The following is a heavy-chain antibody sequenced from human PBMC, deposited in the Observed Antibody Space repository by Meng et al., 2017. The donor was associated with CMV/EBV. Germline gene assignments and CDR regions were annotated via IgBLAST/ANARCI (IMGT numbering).Heavy chain of an antibody. CDR2: INPNSGGT. J-gene: IGHJ4*02. CDR3: ARWGGTYRLALGYFDY. D-gene: IGHD6-19*01. Sequence: ASVKVSCKASGYTFTGYYMHWVRQAPGQGLEWMGWINPNSGGTNYAQKLQGRVTMTRDTSISTAYMELSRLRSDDTAVYYCARWGGTYRLALGYFDYWGQGTLVTVS. V-gene: IGHV1-2*02. CDR1: GYTFTGYY.